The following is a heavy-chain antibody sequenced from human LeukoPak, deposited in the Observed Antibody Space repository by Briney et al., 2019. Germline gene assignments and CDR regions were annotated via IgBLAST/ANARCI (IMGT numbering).Heavy chain of an antibody. CDR2: IIVGSGNT. D-gene: IGHD3-22*01. CDR1: GFSFTGSV. CDR3: AKDDAFNDDSSGYYRLGYFDY. V-gene: IGHV1-58*02. Sequence: SVKVSCKASGFSFTGSVIQWVRQDRGQRLEWIGWIIVGSGNTNYAQKFQERVTITRDRSTSTAYMELSSLRAEDTAVYYCAKDDAFNDDSSGYYRLGYFDYWGQGTLVTVSS. J-gene: IGHJ4*02.